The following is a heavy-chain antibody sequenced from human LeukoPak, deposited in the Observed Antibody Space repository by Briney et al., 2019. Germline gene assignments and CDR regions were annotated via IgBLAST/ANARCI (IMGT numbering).Heavy chain of an antibody. V-gene: IGHV5-51*01. J-gene: IGHJ4*02. CDR3: ARLISSGGLSYFDY. CDR1: GYSFTTYW. D-gene: IGHD2-15*01. Sequence: GESLKISCKGSGYSFTTYWIGWVRQMPGKGLEWMGVVYPGDSEARYSPSFQGQVTISADKSISTAYLQWSSLKASDTAMYYCARLISSGGLSYFDYWGQGTLVTVSS. CDR2: VYPGDSEA.